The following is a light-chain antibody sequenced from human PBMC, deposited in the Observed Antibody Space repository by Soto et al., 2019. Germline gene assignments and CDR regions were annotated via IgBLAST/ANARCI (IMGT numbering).Light chain of an antibody. CDR3: QQYRDWPLT. J-gene: IGKJ4*01. CDR1: QSVASA. V-gene: IGKV3-15*01. CDR2: DAS. Sequence: EIVLTQSPATLSVSPGERATLSCRASQSVASAVAWYQQKPGQAPRLLIYDASTRATGIPAMFSGSGSATEFTLTISSLQSEDFAVYWCQQYRDWPLTFGGGTKVDLK.